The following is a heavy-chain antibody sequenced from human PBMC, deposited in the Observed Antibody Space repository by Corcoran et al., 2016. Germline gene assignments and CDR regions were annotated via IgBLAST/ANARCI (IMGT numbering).Heavy chain of an antibody. CDR1: GGTFSSYA. Sequence: QVQLVQSGAEVKKPGSSVKVSCKASGGTFSSYAISWVRQAPGQGLEWMGGIIPIFGTANYAQKFQGRVTITADESTSTAYMELSSLRSEDTAVYYCARLRVLEWSTYYYYGMDVWGQGTTVTVSS. J-gene: IGHJ6*02. D-gene: IGHD3-3*01. V-gene: IGHV1-69*01. CDR2: IIPIFGTA. CDR3: ARLRVLEWSTYYYYGMDV.